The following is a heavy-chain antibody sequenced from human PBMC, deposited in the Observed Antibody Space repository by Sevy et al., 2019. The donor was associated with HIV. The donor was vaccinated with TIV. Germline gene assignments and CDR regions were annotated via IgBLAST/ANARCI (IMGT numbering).Heavy chain of an antibody. Sequence: GGSLRLSCAASGFTVSSNYMSWVRQAPGKALEWVSVIYSGGSTYYADSVKGRFTISRDNSKNTLYLQMNSLRAEDTAVYYCARVPKFWSGYQITDYGMDVWGQGTTVTVSS. CDR2: IYSGGST. J-gene: IGHJ6*02. V-gene: IGHV3-53*01. CDR3: ARVPKFWSGYQITDYGMDV. CDR1: GFTVSSNY. D-gene: IGHD3-3*01.